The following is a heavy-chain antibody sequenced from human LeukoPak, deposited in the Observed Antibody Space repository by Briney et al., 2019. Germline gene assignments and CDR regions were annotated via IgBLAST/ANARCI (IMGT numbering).Heavy chain of an antibody. J-gene: IGHJ4*02. CDR1: GYIFTSYY. V-gene: IGHV1-46*01. D-gene: IGHD2-15*01. CDR3: ARESGFCSDGACNPDH. CDR2: LNPSGGST. Sequence: ASVKVSCKASGYIFTSYYIHWVRQAPGQGPEWMGILNPSGGSTTYAQKFQGRVSMTSDMSTSTIYVELSSLTSEDTASYYCARESGFCSDGACNPDHWGQGTLVTVSS.